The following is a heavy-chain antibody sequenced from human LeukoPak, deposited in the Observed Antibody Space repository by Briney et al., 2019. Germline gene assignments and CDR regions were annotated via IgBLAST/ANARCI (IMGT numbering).Heavy chain of an antibody. CDR3: ARGPYSSNWYVDY. V-gene: IGHV3-48*03. D-gene: IGHD6-13*01. J-gene: IGHJ4*02. Sequence: GGSLRLSCAASGFTFSSYEMNWVRQAPGKGLEWVSYISSSAGTTHYADSVKGRFTISRDNAKNSLYLQMNSLRAEDTAVYYCARGPYSSNWYVDYWGQGTLVTVAS. CDR2: ISSSAGTT. CDR1: GFTFSSYE.